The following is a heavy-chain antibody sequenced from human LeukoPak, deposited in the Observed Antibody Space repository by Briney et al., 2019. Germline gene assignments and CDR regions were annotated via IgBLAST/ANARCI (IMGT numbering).Heavy chain of an antibody. V-gene: IGHV3-30*04. CDR3: ARDGYGLDTSMVSTNFDY. CDR2: TSYDGRNK. Sequence: GGSLRLSCAASGFTFRSSAMHWVRQAPGKGLEGVAVTSYDGRNKYYADSAKGRFTSSRDNSKNTLDLQMNSLRPEDTAVYYCARDGYGLDTSMVSTNFDYWGQGTLVTVSS. J-gene: IGHJ4*02. CDR1: GFTFRSSA. D-gene: IGHD5-18*01.